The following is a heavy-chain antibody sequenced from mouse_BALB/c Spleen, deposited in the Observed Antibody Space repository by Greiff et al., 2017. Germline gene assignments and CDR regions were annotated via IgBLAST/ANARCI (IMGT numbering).Heavy chain of an antibody. CDR3: ARQRGLRWFAY. Sequence: VQLQQSGAELAKPGASVKMSCKASGYTFTSYWMHWVKQRPGQGLEWIGYINPSTGYTEYNQKFKDKATLTADKSSSTAYMQLSSLTSEESAVYYCARQRGLRWFAYWGQGTLVTVSA. D-gene: IGHD3-1*01. CDR2: INPSTGYT. J-gene: IGHJ3*01. V-gene: IGHV1-7*01. CDR1: GYTFTSYW.